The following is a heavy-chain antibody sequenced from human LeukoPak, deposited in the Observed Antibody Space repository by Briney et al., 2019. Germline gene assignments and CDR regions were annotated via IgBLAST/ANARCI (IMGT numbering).Heavy chain of an antibody. J-gene: IGHJ4*02. CDR3: ATGLRYGDY. D-gene: IGHD3-9*01. V-gene: IGHV3-53*01. CDR2: IYSGGST. CDR1: GFLFSSFG. Sequence: GGTLRLSCAASGFLFSSFGMSWVHQAPGKGLEWVSVIYSGGSTYYADSVKGRFTISRDNSKNTLYLQMNSLRAEDTAVYYCATGLRYGDYWGQGTLVTVSS.